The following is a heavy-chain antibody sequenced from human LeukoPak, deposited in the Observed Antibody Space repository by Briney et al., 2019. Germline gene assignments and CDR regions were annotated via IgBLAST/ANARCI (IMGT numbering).Heavy chain of an antibody. V-gene: IGHV3-9*01. J-gene: IGHJ6*03. Sequence: GRSLRLSCAASGFTFDDYAMHWVRQAPGKGLEWVSGISWNSGSIGYADSVKGRFTISRDNAKNSLYLQINSLRPEDTAVYYCAKVGYISPSHYMDVWGKGTTVTVSS. CDR1: GFTFDDYA. CDR3: AKVGYISPSHYMDV. CDR2: ISWNSGSI. D-gene: IGHD6-19*01.